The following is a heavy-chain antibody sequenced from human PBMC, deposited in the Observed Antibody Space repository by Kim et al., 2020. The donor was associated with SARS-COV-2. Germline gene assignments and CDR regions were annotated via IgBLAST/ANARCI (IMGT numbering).Heavy chain of an antibody. CDR3: ARDRRGYDFWSVYYTAAPYFDY. CDR1: GGSISSYY. CDR2: IYYSGST. V-gene: IGHV4-59*01. Sequence: SETLSLTCTVSGGSISSYYWSWIRQPPGKGLEWIGYIYYSGSTNYNPSLKSRVTISVDTSKNQFSLKLSSVTAADTAVYFCARDRRGYDFWSVYYTAAPYFDYWGQGTLVTVSS. J-gene: IGHJ4*02. D-gene: IGHD3-3*01.